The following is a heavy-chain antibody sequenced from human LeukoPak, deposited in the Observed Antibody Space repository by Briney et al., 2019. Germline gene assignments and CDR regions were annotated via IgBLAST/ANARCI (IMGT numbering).Heavy chain of an antibody. CDR1: GYTYTGYY. J-gene: IGHJ4*02. CDR3: AREGVWVTTIDVNFDY. V-gene: IGHV1-2*06. D-gene: IGHD4-17*01. CDR2: INPNSGGT. Sequence: ASVKVSCKASGYTYTGYYIRWVRQAPGQGLEWMGRINPNSGGTNYAQKFQGRVTMTRDTSISTASMELSSLKSDDTAVYYCAREGVWVTTIDVNFDYWGQGTLVTVPS.